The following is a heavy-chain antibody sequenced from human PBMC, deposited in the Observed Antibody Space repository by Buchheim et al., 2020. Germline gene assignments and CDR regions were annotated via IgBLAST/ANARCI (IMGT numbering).Heavy chain of an antibody. CDR3: ARDIGSGSYWGTYYYYYGMDV. V-gene: IGHV4-30-4*01. Sequence: QVQLQESGPGLVKPSQTLSLTCTVSGGSISSGDYYWSWIRQPPGKGLEWIGYIYYSGSTYYNPSLKSRVTISVDTSKNQFSLKLSSVTAADTAVYYCARDIGSGSYWGTYYYYYGMDVWGQGT. CDR2: IYYSGST. CDR1: GGSISSGDYY. D-gene: IGHD3-10*01. J-gene: IGHJ6*02.